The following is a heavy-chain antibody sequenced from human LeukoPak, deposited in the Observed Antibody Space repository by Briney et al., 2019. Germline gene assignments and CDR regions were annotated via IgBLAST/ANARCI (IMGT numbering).Heavy chain of an antibody. CDR2: TSRSDSTK. V-gene: IGHV3-48*02. CDR3: ARVTDKAMDYYYGMDV. CDR1: GFTFNDYS. Sequence: PGVSLRLSCAASGFTFNDYSMNWVRQAPGKGLEWVSYTSRSDSTKYYADSVKGRFTVSRDNAKNSLYLQMNSLRDEDTALYYCARVTDKAMDYYYGMDVWGQGTTVTVS. J-gene: IGHJ6*02. D-gene: IGHD5-18*01.